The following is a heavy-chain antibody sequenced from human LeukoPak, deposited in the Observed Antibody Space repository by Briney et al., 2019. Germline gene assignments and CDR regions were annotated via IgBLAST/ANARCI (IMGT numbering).Heavy chain of an antibody. J-gene: IGHJ3*01. CDR1: GFTFSSYA. V-gene: IGHV3-30-3*01. D-gene: IGHD6-13*01. CDR2: ISYDGSNK. Sequence: GGSLRLSCAASGFTFSSYAMHWVRQAPGKGLEWVAVISYDGSNKYYADSVKGRFTISRDNSKNSLYLQMNSLRAEDTAVYYCAKGGIAAAEYFDVWGQGAMVTVSS. CDR3: AKGGIAAAEYFDV.